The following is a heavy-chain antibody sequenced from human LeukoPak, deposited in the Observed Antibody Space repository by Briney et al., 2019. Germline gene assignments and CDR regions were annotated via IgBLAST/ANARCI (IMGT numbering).Heavy chain of an antibody. CDR2: ISSSSSYI. Sequence: PGGSLRLSCAASGFTFTDYNMNWVRQAPGKGLEWVSSISSSSSYIYYADSVKGRFPISRENAKNSLYLQMNRLRAEDTAIYYCARVGSYFDYWGEGTLVTVSS. CDR1: GFTFTDYN. V-gene: IGHV3-21*01. D-gene: IGHD3-10*01. CDR3: ARVGSYFDY. J-gene: IGHJ4*02.